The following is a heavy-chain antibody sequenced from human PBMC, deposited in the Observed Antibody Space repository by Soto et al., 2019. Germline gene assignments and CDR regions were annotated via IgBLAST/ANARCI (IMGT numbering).Heavy chain of an antibody. J-gene: IGHJ6*02. V-gene: IGHV1-69*13. D-gene: IGHD6-13*01. Sequence: GASVKVSCKASGGTFSSYAISWVRQAPGQGLEWMGGIIPIFGTANYAQKFQGRVTITADESTSTAYMELSSLRSEDTAVYYCASRPNSSSWRVRLGLSTYYYYGMDVWGQGTTVTVSS. CDR2: IIPIFGTA. CDR3: ASRPNSSSWRVRLGLSTYYYYGMDV. CDR1: GGTFSSYA.